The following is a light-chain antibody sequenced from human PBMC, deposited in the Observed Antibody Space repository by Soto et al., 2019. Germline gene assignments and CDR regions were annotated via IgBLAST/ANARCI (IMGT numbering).Light chain of an antibody. V-gene: IGKV3-20*01. CDR3: QGYGDSPTTYT. J-gene: IGKJ2*01. CDR1: QSVSTTY. Sequence: EIVLTQSPGTLSLSPGERAILSCRASQSVSTTYLAWYQQKPGQAPRLLIYGASSRATGIPDRFSGRGSGTDFTLAISRLEPEDFAVYYCQGYGDSPTTYTFGQGTRLEI. CDR2: GAS.